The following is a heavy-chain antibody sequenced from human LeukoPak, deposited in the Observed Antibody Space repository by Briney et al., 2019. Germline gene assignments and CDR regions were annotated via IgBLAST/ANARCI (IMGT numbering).Heavy chain of an antibody. V-gene: IGHV3-23*01. CDR2: ISGSGGTT. CDR1: GFTFSSYA. Sequence: GETLRLSCAASGFTFSSYAMSWVRQAPGKGLEWISAISGSGGTTYNADSAKGRFTISRDNSKNTLSLQMNSMRAVGTAVYYCAKGYCATASCYSRYDPWGQGTLVTVSS. D-gene: IGHD2-2*01. J-gene: IGHJ5*02. CDR3: AKGYCATASCYSRYDP.